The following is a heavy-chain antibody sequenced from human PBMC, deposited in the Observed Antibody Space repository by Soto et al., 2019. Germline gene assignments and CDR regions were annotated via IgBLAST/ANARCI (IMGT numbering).Heavy chain of an antibody. V-gene: IGHV4-39*01. J-gene: IGHJ6*02. CDR1: CGSIGGSNYF. D-gene: IGHD3-10*01. CDR3: TRRPFVVRGVTHMDG. Sequence: SEPLSLTCTVSCGSIGGSNYFWGWIRQSPGTGLEWLGTIYSSGSTYYNPSLKSRITMSLDTSKNQFYLNLGSVTAADTAVYNRTRRPFVVRGVTHMDGLGPGISVTVCS. CDR2: IYSSGST.